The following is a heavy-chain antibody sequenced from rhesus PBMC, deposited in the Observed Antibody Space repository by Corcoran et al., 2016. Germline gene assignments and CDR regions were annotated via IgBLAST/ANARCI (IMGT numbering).Heavy chain of an antibody. Sequence: QVQLQESGPGVVKPSETLSLTCAVSGGSLLSGYGWSGLRQPPGNGLEGIGEIYGSIVTTNYNASHKNRVTISKDASNDQVSLKLSAGTAADTAVYYCARETYSSGWMFDYWGQGVLVTVSS. CDR1: GGSLLSGYG. CDR2: IYGSIVTT. CDR3: ARETYSSGWMFDY. D-gene: IGHD6-31*01. J-gene: IGHJ4*01. V-gene: IGHV4S7*01.